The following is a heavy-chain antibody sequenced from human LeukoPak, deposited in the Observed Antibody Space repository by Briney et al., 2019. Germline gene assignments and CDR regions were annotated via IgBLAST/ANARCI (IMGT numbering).Heavy chain of an antibody. CDR2: IYRNDDK. CDR1: GFSLSTSGVG. CDR3: AHRGGYYDSSGYFQH. J-gene: IGHJ1*01. Sequence: SGPTLVNPTQTLTLTCTFSGFSLSTSGVGVGWIRQPPGKAPEWLALIYRNDDKRYSPSLKSRLTITKDTSKNQVVLTMTNMDPVDTATYYCAHRGGYYDSSGYFQHWGQGTLVTVSS. D-gene: IGHD3-22*01. V-gene: IGHV2-5*01.